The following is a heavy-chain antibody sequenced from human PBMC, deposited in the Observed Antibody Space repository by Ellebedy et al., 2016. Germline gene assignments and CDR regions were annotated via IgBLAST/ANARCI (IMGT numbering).Heavy chain of an antibody. Sequence: GESLKISXAASGFTFSSYAMSWVRQAPGKGLEWVSAISGSGGSTYYADSVKGRFTISRDNSKNTLYLQMNSLRAEDTAVYYCASQGEFTLYNWFDPWGQGTLVTVSS. CDR3: ASQGEFTLYNWFDP. D-gene: IGHD3-16*01. J-gene: IGHJ5*02. CDR2: ISGSGGST. CDR1: GFTFSSYA. V-gene: IGHV3-23*01.